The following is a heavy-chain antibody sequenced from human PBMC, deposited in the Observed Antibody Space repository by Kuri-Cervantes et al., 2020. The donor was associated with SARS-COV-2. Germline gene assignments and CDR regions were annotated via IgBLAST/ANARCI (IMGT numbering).Heavy chain of an antibody. Sequence: GEALKISCAASGFSVSDNYMSRVRQTPGKGLEWVSVTYSDGSTYYADSVKGRFTISRDKSNNTLYLQRNSLRAEDTGVYYCATDSREGDDYYYYMDVWGKGTTVTDSS. D-gene: IGHD3-16*01. CDR3: ATDSREGDDYYYYMDV. CDR1: GFSVSDNY. CDR2: TYSDGST. J-gene: IGHJ6*03. V-gene: IGHV3-66*01.